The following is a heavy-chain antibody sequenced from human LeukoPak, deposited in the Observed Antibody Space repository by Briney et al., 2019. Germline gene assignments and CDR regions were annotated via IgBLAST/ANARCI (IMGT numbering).Heavy chain of an antibody. Sequence: SETLSLTCTVSGGSFSTYYWSWIRQPPGKGLEWIGYIYYSGSTNYNPSLKSRVTMSLDTSKNQFSLNLNSVTAADTAVYYCAKAVITFGAAVAKGFDCWGQGTLVTVSS. J-gene: IGHJ4*02. CDR3: AKAVITFGAAVAKGFDC. CDR2: IYYSGST. D-gene: IGHD3-16*01. CDR1: GGSFSTYY. V-gene: IGHV4-59*01.